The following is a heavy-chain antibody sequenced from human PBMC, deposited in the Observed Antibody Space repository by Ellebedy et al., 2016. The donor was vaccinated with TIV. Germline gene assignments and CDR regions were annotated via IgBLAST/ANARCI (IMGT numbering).Heavy chain of an antibody. CDR1: GASVTSNHW. CDR2: VFHLGNT. D-gene: IGHD2/OR15-2a*01. J-gene: IGHJ4*02. CDR3: AGTVIQTAFLDY. Sequence: MPSETLSLTCAVSGASVTSNHWWSWVSQTPGKGLEWIGEVFHLGNTNYNPSLKSRVTISLDKSNNQFSLRLSSVTAADTAVYFCAGTVIQTAFLDYWGQGTLVTVSS. V-gene: IGHV4-4*02.